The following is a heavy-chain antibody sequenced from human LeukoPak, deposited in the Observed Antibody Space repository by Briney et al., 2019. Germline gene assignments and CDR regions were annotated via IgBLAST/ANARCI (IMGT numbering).Heavy chain of an antibody. D-gene: IGHD3-3*01. V-gene: IGHV4-34*01. Sequence: SETLSLACAVYGGSFSGYYWCWIRQPPGKGLEWIGEINHSGSTNYNPSLKSRVTISVDTSKNQFSLKLSSVTAADTAVYYCARGPRGYYATGWFDPWGQGTLVTVSS. J-gene: IGHJ5*02. CDR1: GGSFSGYY. CDR3: ARGPRGYYATGWFDP. CDR2: INHSGST.